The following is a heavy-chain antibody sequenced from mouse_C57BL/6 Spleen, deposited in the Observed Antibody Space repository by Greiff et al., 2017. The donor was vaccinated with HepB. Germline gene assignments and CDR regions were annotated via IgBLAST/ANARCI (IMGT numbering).Heavy chain of an antibody. CDR3: ARMGYYGSSYYFDY. Sequence: QVTLKESGPGILQPSQTLSLTCSFSGFSLSTFGMGVGWIRQPSGKGLEWLAHIWWDDDKYYNPALKSRLTNSKDTSKNQVFLKIANVDTADTATYYCARMGYYGSSYYFDYWGQGTTLTVSS. CDR2: IWWDDDK. V-gene: IGHV8-8*01. D-gene: IGHD1-1*01. J-gene: IGHJ2*01. CDR1: GFSLSTFGMG.